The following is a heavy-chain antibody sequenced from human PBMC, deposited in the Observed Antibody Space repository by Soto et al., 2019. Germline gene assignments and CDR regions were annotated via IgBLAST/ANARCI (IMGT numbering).Heavy chain of an antibody. CDR3: AKEISGYNPPFDY. Sequence: GGSLRLSCAASGFTFSRYAMVWVRQAPGKGLEWISDISGSGVSTYYADTVRGRFTISRDNSKGTLYVQMNSLRAEDTAVYYCAKEISGYNPPFDYWGQGTRVTVSS. CDR1: GFTFSRYA. V-gene: IGHV3-23*01. CDR2: ISGSGVST. J-gene: IGHJ4*02. D-gene: IGHD3-22*01.